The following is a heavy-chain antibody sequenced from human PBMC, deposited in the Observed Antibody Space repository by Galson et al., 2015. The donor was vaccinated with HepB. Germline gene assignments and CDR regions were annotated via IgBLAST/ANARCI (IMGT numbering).Heavy chain of an antibody. Sequence: SLRLSCAASGFTFSSYGMHWVRQAPGKGLEWVAVISYDGSNKYYADSVKGRFTISRDNSKNTLYLQMNSLRAEDTAVYYCAKEKHGYYYDSSGRPFDYWGQGTLVTVSS. CDR1: GFTFSSYG. J-gene: IGHJ4*02. D-gene: IGHD3-22*01. CDR2: ISYDGSNK. V-gene: IGHV3-30*18. CDR3: AKEKHGYYYDSSGRPFDY.